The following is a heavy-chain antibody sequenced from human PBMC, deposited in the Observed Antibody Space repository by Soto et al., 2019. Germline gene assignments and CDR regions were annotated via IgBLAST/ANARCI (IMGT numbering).Heavy chain of an antibody. CDR3: AQIDY. CDR2: ISYDGSNK. CDR1: GFTFSSYG. J-gene: IGHJ4*02. V-gene: IGHV3-30*18. Sequence: VQLVESGGGVVQPGRSLRLSCAASGFTFSSYGMHWVRQAPGKGLEWVAVISYDGSNKYYADSVKGRFTISRDNSKNTLYLQMNSLRAEDTAVYYCAQIDYWGQGTLVTVSS.